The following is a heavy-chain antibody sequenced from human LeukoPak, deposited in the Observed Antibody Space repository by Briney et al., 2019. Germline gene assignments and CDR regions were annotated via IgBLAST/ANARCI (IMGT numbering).Heavy chain of an antibody. D-gene: IGHD5-18*01. CDR2: ISAYNGNT. V-gene: IGHV1-18*01. J-gene: IGHJ4*02. Sequence: ASVKVSCKASGYTFTSYGISWVRQAPGQGLEWMGWISAYNGNTNYAQKLQGRVTMTRDTSTSTVYMELSSLRSEDTAVYYCARDGVQLWSRALDYWGQGTLVTVSS. CDR1: GYTFTSYG. CDR3: ARDGVQLWSRALDY.